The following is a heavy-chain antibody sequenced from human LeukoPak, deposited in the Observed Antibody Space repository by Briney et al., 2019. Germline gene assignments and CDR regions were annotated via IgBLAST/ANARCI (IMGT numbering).Heavy chain of an antibody. D-gene: IGHD4-11*01. CDR3: AKTSRRSSNYDSPYDY. J-gene: IGHJ4*02. CDR2: VRGTGSDT. CDR1: GFTFSTYA. V-gene: IGHV3-23*01. Sequence: GGSLRLSCAASGFTFSTYAMSWVRQAPGKGLEWVSAVRGTGSDTYYADSVRGRFTISRDNSKNTLYLQMDRLRAEDTAIYFCAKTSRRSSNYDSPYDYWGQGTLVTVSS.